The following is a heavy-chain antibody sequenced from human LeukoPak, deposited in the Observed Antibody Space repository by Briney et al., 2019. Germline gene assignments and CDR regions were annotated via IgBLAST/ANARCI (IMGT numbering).Heavy chain of an antibody. Sequence: GGSLRLSCAASGFTFSSHSMNWVRQAPGKGLEWVSSSSSSRSYIYYADSVKGRFTISRDNAKNSLYLQMNSLRAEDTAVYYCARDAYYYGSGSCPSGAFDYWGQGTLVTVSS. CDR2: SSSSRSYI. CDR3: ARDAYYYGSGSCPSGAFDY. J-gene: IGHJ4*02. CDR1: GFTFSSHS. D-gene: IGHD3-10*01. V-gene: IGHV3-21*01.